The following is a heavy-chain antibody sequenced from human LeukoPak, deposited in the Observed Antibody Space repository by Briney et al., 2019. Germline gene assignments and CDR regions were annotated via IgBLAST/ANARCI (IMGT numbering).Heavy chain of an antibody. Sequence: PGGSLRLSCAASGFTLSSYAMHWVRQAPGKGLEWVAVISYDGSNKYYADSVKGRFTISRDNSKNTLYLQMNSLRAEDTAVYYCAKPKTPTIVVVPAAIAGDFDYWGQGTLVTVSS. CDR1: GFTLSSYA. CDR2: ISYDGSNK. V-gene: IGHV3-30-3*02. CDR3: AKPKTPTIVVVPAAIAGDFDY. D-gene: IGHD2-2*01. J-gene: IGHJ4*02.